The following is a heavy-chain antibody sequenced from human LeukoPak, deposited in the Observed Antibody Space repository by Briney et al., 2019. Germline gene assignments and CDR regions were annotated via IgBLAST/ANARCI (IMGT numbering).Heavy chain of an antibody. Sequence: GGSLRLSCAASGFTFSTYWMGWVRQAPGKGLEWVGRIKTKTVGETTDYAAPVKGRFTISRDDSKNTLYLEMNSLKTEDTGVYYCTTENSWGQGTLVTVSS. CDR3: TTENS. CDR1: GFTFSTYW. CDR2: IKTKTVGETT. V-gene: IGHV3-15*01. J-gene: IGHJ4*02.